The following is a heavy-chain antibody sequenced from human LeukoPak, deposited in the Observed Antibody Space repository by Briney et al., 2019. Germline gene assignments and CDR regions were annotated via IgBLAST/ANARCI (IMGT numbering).Heavy chain of an antibody. CDR1: GGSFSGYY. D-gene: IGHD3-22*01. Sequence: PLQTLSLTCAVYGGSFSGYYWSWIRQPPGKGLEWIGEINHSGSTNYNPSLKSRVTISVDTSKNQFSLKLSSVTAADTAVYYCARGRAHYYDSSGYYLTYYYYYYMDVWGKGTTVTVSS. J-gene: IGHJ6*03. V-gene: IGHV4-34*01. CDR2: INHSGST. CDR3: ARGRAHYYDSSGYYLTYYYYYYMDV.